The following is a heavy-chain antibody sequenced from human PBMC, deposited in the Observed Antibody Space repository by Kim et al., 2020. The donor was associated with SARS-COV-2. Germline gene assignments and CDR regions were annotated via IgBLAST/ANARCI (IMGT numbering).Heavy chain of an antibody. CDR1: GFTFSEFA. Sequence: GGSLRLSCEASGFTFSEFAMNWVRQAPGKGLEWVSVISANGKSSHYADSVKGRFTISRDNSKNTLSLQMNSLRAEDTALYYCAKDHPVTDVIEVFPVTNFPAWGQGTLVTVSS. V-gene: IGHV3-23*01. J-gene: IGHJ5*02. CDR2: ISANGKSS. CDR3: AKDHPVTDVIEVFPVTNFPA. D-gene: IGHD3-16*02.